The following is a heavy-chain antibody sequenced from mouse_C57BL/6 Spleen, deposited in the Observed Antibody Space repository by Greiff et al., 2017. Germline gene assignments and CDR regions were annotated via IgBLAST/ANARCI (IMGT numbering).Heavy chain of an antibody. Sequence: QVQLQQPGAELVKPGASVKLSCKASGYTFTSYWMHWVKQRPGQGLEWIGMIQPNSGSTNYNEKFKSKATLTVDKSSSTAYMQLSSLTSEDSAVYYCARSYDYDVRDWGQGTLVTVSA. CDR2: IQPNSGST. CDR3: ARSYDYDVRD. D-gene: IGHD2-4*01. CDR1: GYTFTSYW. J-gene: IGHJ3*01. V-gene: IGHV1-64*01.